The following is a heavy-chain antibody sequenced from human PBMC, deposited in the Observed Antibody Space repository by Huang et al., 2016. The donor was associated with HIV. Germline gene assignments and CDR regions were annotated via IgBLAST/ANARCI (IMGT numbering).Heavy chain of an antibody. CDR2: SNPTGGTT. CDR1: GYTFTTYY. Sequence: QVQLVQSGAEVKKPGASVKMSCKTSGYTFTTYYIHWVRQAPGQGLEWMGVSNPTGGTTAYAKNFQGRLTMTRDMSASTVQLELRGLRSEDTAIYYCARGYSNGWYGVLEYWGQGTLVAVSS. J-gene: IGHJ4*02. D-gene: IGHD6-19*01. CDR3: ARGYSNGWYGVLEY. V-gene: IGHV1-46*01.